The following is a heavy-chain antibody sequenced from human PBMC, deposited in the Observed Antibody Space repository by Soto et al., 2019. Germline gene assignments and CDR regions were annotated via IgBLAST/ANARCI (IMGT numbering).Heavy chain of an antibody. D-gene: IGHD5-12*01. J-gene: IGHJ4*02. CDR1: GFSFGAHY. Sequence: PGGSVRLSCAASGFSFGAHYMTWIRRAPGKGLEWLSYISSRSNYTDYADSVKGRFTTSRDNAKNSLYLQMNSLRAEDTAVYYCARVLSGTRSFDYWGQGTLVTVSS. CDR2: ISSRSNYT. CDR3: ARVLSGTRSFDY. V-gene: IGHV3-11*05.